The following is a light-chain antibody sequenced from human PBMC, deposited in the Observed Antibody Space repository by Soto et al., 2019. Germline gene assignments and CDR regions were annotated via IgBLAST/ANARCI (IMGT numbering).Light chain of an antibody. J-gene: IGKJ5*01. CDR2: GVS. Sequence: TVMTQSPATLSVSPGERVTLSCRASQSLGTYLAWYQQKPGQAPRLLIYGVSARATGTPARFSGSGSGTEFTLTISNLQSEDFAVYYCQHYKNWPPITFGQGTRLEIK. V-gene: IGKV3-15*01. CDR1: QSLGTY. CDR3: QHYKNWPPIT.